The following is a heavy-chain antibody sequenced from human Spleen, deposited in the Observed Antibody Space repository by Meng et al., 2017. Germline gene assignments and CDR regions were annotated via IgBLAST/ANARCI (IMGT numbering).Heavy chain of an antibody. CDR3: AKIYKLGITAFDN. Sequence: SVKVSCKASGGTFSSYAISWVRQAPGQGLEWMGGIIPIFGTANYAQKFQGRVTITADESTSTAYMELSSLRSEDTAVYYCAKIYKLGITAFDNWGQGTMVTVSS. D-gene: IGHD7-27*01. CDR1: GGTFSSYA. V-gene: IGHV1-69*13. J-gene: IGHJ3*02. CDR2: IIPIFGTA.